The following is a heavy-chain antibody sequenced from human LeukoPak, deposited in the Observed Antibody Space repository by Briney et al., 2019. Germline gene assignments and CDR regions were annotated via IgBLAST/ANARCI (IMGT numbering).Heavy chain of an antibody. V-gene: IGHV3-33*01. CDR2: IWFDGSNK. CDR3: ARDSSGYQ. CDR1: GFTFSSYG. D-gene: IGHD3-22*01. Sequence: GGSLRLSCAASGFTFSSYGMHWVRQAPGKGLEWVAIIWFDGSNKYYADSVQGRFTISRDNSKNTVYLQMNSLRAEDTAVYYCARDSSGYQWGQGTLVTVSS. J-gene: IGHJ4*02.